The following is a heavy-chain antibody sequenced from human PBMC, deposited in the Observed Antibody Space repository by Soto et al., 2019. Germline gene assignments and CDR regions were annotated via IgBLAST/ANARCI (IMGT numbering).Heavy chain of an antibody. J-gene: IGHJ4*02. V-gene: IGHV4-39*01. Sequence: SETLSLTCSVSGDSMRGYHFYWAWIRQAPGKGLEWIGSAYFSGGNTYYNPSLKSRVSIFVDTSKNEFSLRLTSLTAADTAVYFCAYGSSSAWIAFWGQRTLVPVSS. CDR2: AYFSGGNT. CDR3: AYGSSSAWIAF. D-gene: IGHD6-25*01. CDR1: GDSMRGYHFY.